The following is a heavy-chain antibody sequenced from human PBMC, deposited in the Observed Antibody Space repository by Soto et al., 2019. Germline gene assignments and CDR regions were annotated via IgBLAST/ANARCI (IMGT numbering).Heavy chain of an antibody. J-gene: IGHJ6*02. Sequence: ASVKVSFKASGYTFTSYYMHWVRQAPGQGLEWMGIINPSGGSTSYAQKFQGRVTMTRDTSTSTVYMELSSLRSEDTAVYYCARAPFYDSSGYQSPYGMDVWGQGTTVTVSS. CDR2: INPSGGST. CDR3: ARAPFYDSSGYQSPYGMDV. CDR1: GYTFTSYY. D-gene: IGHD3-22*01. V-gene: IGHV1-46*01.